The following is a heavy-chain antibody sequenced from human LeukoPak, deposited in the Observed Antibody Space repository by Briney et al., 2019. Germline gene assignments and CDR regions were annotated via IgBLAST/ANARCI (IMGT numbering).Heavy chain of an antibody. Sequence: SGGSLRLSCAASEFTFSSYAMSWVRQAPGKGLMWVSSVSNNGGSTYYADSVKGRFTISRDNSRNTLYLQMNSLRAEDTAVYYCAKDSYTFDYWGQGTLVTVSS. CDR3: AKDSYTFDY. CDR1: EFTFSSYA. CDR2: VSNNGGST. D-gene: IGHD1-26*01. J-gene: IGHJ4*02. V-gene: IGHV3-23*01.